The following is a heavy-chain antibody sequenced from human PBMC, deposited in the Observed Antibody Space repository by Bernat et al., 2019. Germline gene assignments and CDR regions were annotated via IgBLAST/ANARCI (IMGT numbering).Heavy chain of an antibody. J-gene: IGHJ4*02. D-gene: IGHD4-17*01. Sequence: EVQLVESGGGLVQPGGSLRLSCAASGFTFSSYWMSWVRQAPGKGLEWVANINQDGSEKYYVDSVKGRFTISGDNAKNSLYLQMNSLTAEDTAVYYCARRFDYGDYLSPFDYWGQGTLVTVSS. V-gene: IGHV3-7*01. CDR2: INQDGSEK. CDR3: ARRFDYGDYLSPFDY. CDR1: GFTFSSYW.